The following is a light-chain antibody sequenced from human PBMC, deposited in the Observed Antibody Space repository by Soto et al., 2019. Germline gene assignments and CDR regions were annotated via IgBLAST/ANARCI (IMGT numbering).Light chain of an antibody. CDR2: RAS. V-gene: IGKV3-15*01. CDR3: QQYNNWPIT. Sequence: EVVMTQSPATLSVSPGEGATLSCRASQSIGSLLAWYPQRPGQAPRLLIYRASTRATGVPARFSGSGSGTEFTLTIYSLQSEDLAVYYCQQYNNWPITFGGGTKVEIK. CDR1: QSIGSL. J-gene: IGKJ4*01.